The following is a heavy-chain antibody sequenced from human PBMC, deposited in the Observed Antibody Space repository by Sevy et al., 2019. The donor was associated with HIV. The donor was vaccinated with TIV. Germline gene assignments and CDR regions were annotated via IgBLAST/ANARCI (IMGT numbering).Heavy chain of an antibody. Sequence: GGSLRLSCAASGFTFSNYAMSWVRQAPGQGLEWVSGISTSGDNTHYADSVKGRFTISRDNSRNTLYLQMNSLRAEDTAVYYCATGLPYYYYMDVWGKGTTVTVSS. CDR3: ATGLPYYYYMDV. V-gene: IGHV3-23*01. CDR1: GFTFSNYA. CDR2: ISTSGDNT. J-gene: IGHJ6*03.